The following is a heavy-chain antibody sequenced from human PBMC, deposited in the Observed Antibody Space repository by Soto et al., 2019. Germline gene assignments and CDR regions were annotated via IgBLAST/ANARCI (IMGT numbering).Heavy chain of an antibody. CDR3: ASEVSSTDGMDV. D-gene: IGHD2-15*01. J-gene: IGHJ6*02. CDR1: GDSSVSSSSYY. CDR2: IYYTGNT. V-gene: IGHV4-39*01. Sequence: SETLSLTCTVSGDSSVSSSSYYWGWIRQPPGKGLEWIGSIYYTGNTFYSPSFRSRLTISVDTSKSQFSLKLRSMTAADTATYYCASEVSSTDGMDVWGQGTTVTVS.